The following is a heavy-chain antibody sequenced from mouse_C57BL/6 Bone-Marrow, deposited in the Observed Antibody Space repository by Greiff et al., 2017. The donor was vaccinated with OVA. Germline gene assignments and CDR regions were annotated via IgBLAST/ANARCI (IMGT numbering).Heavy chain of an antibody. CDR3: ARPDSSGRGFAY. V-gene: IGHV5-15*04. Sequence: VQLVESGGGLVQPGGSLKLSCAASGFTFSDYGMAWVRQAPRKGPEWVAFISNLAYSIYYADTVTGRFTISRENAKNTLYLEMSSLRSEDTAMYYCARPDSSGRGFAYWGQGTLVTVSA. CDR2: ISNLAYSI. J-gene: IGHJ3*01. CDR1: GFTFSDYG. D-gene: IGHD3-2*02.